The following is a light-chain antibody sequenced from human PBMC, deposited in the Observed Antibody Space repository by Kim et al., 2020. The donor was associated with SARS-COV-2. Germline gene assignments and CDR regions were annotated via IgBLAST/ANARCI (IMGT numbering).Light chain of an antibody. V-gene: IGLV1-40*01. CDR3: QTYDGGLRGWV. Sequence: GVTISCTGGSSNIGAGYDVRWYQHLPGTAPKVLIYGNTNRPSGVPARFSGSKSGTSASLAITGLQAEDEADYYCQTYDGGLRGWVFGGGTQLTVL. CDR1: SSNIGAGYD. J-gene: IGLJ3*02. CDR2: GNT.